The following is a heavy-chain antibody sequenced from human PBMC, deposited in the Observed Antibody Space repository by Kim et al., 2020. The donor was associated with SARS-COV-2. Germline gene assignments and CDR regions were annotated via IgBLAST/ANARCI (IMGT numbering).Heavy chain of an antibody. CDR1: GGTFSSYA. CDR3: AREGYSYGFNWFDA. Sequence: SVKVSCKASGGTFSSYAISWVRQAPGQGLEWMGGIIPIFGTANYAQKFQGRVTITADESTSTAYMELSSLRSEDTAVYYRAREGYSYGFNWFDAWGQGTLVTVSS. J-gene: IGHJ5*02. CDR2: IIPIFGTA. D-gene: IGHD5-18*01. V-gene: IGHV1-69*13.